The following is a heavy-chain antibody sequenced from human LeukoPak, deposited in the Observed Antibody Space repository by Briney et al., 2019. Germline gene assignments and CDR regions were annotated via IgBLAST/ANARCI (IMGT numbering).Heavy chain of an antibody. Sequence: SETLSLTCTVSGGSISSGSYYWGWIRQPPGKGLEWIGYIYYSGSTNYNPSLKSRVTIAVDTSKNQFSLKLSSVTAADTAVYYCARGAYYYDSSGYSSAEYFQPWGQGTLVTVSS. CDR3: ARGAYYYDSSGYSSAEYFQP. J-gene: IGHJ1*01. CDR2: IYYSGST. CDR1: GGSISSGSYY. D-gene: IGHD3-22*01. V-gene: IGHV4-61*05.